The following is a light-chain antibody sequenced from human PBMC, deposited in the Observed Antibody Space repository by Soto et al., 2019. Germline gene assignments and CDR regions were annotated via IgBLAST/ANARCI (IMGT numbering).Light chain of an antibody. Sequence: EIVMTQSPATLSVSPGERATLSCRASQSVSSNLAWYQQKPGQAPRLLIYGASNRATGIPAMFSGSGSGTEFTLTIRCLSLEDFAGCYCQPYNNWPPCIALGQGTRLEIK. J-gene: IGKJ5*01. V-gene: IGKV3-15*01. CDR2: GAS. CDR3: QPYNNWPPCIA. CDR1: QSVSSN.